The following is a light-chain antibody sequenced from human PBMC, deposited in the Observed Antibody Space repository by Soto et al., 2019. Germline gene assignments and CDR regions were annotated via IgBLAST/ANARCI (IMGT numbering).Light chain of an antibody. V-gene: IGKV3-20*01. Sequence: IVLMRCPGTMYLTPCEKEKLSCRASQSVESNFLAWHQQTPGQPPSLLIYGASSRATGIPDRFSGSGSGTDFTLTINRLEPEDFAVYYCQQYAGSRTSGQRIKV. CDR1: QSVESNF. CDR3: QQYAGSRT. CDR2: GAS. J-gene: IGKJ1*01.